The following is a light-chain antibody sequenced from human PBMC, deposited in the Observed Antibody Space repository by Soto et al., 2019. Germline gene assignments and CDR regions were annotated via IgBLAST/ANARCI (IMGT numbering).Light chain of an antibody. CDR1: QSVSSN. Sequence: EIVMTQSPATLSVSPGERATLSCRASQSVSSNLAWYQQKPGQAPRLLIYGASTRATRIPARFSGSVSGTEFTLTISSLQSEDFAVYYCQQYNNWPTYVKFGQGTKVEIK. V-gene: IGKV3-15*01. CDR2: GAS. J-gene: IGKJ1*01. CDR3: QQYNNWPTYVK.